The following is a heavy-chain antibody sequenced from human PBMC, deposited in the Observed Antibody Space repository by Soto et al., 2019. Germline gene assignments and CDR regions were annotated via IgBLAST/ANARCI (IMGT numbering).Heavy chain of an antibody. CDR3: TSVVVPDVMGAFYI. D-gene: IGHD2-2*01. Sequence: SATLSLTCTVSGGSITTYYWGWTRQPAGKGLEWIGRIAASGDSNYTPSLRGRVTMSIDSSNNQFSLRLTSVTAADTAVYYCTSVVVPDVMGAFYICGQRT. V-gene: IGHV4-4*07. J-gene: IGHJ3*02. CDR2: IAASGDS. CDR1: GGSITTYY.